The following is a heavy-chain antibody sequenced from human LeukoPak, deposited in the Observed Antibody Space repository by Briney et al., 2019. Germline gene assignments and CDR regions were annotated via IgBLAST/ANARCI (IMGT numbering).Heavy chain of an antibody. Sequence: SETLSLTCAVYGGSFSGYYWSWIRQPPGKGLEWIGEINHSGSTNYNPSLKSRVTISVDTSKNQFSLKLSSVTAADTAVYYCARTVEMATIRRAGWFDPWGQGTLVTVSS. D-gene: IGHD5-24*01. CDR1: GGSFSGYY. CDR3: ARTVEMATIRRAGWFDP. V-gene: IGHV4-34*01. J-gene: IGHJ5*02. CDR2: INHSGST.